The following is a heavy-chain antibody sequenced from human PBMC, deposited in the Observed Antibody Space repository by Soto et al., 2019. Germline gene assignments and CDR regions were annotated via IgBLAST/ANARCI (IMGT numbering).Heavy chain of an antibody. V-gene: IGHV4-30-4*01. CDR3: ARAERGYSYGYYFDY. D-gene: IGHD5-18*01. J-gene: IGHJ4*02. CDR1: GGSISSGDYY. Sequence: PSETLSLTCTVSGGSISSGDYYWRWIRQPPGKGLEWIGYIYYSGSTYYNPSLKSRVTISVDTSKNQFSLKLSSVTAADTAVYYCARAERGYSYGYYFDYWGRGTLVTVS. CDR2: IYYSGST.